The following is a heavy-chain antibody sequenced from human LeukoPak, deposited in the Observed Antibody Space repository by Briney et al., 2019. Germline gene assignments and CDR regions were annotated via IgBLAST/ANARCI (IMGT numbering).Heavy chain of an antibody. D-gene: IGHD6-13*01. CDR3: TKSRSSWSDDTFDI. V-gene: IGHV3-21*01. CDR2: ISTGGTYI. Sequence: GGSLRLSCAASGFTFSGYGMFWVRQAPGKGLEWTSSISTGGTYIYYADSVKGRFTISRDNAKDSLYLQMNSLRAEDTAVYYCTKSRSSWSDDTFDIWGQGTMVTVSS. CDR1: GFTFSGYG. J-gene: IGHJ3*02.